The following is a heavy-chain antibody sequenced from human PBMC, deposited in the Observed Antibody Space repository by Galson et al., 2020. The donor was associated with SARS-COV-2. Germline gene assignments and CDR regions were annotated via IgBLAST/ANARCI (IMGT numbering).Heavy chain of an antibody. D-gene: IGHD3-10*01. Sequence: ALHGESLKISCAASGFTFSSYWMHWVRQAPGKGLVWVSRIHRDGSGTTYADSVKGRFTISRDNANNTLNLQMLGLRAEDTAVYYCARESAVQGGYYMDVWGKGTTVTVSS. J-gene: IGHJ6*03. CDR2: IHRDGSGT. CDR1: GFTFSSYW. V-gene: IGHV3-74*01. CDR3: ARESAVQGGYYMDV.